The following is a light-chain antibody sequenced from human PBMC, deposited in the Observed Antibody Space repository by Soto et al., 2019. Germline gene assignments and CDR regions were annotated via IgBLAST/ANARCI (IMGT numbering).Light chain of an antibody. CDR1: QDISSW. CDR3: QQANSFPLT. V-gene: IGKV1-12*01. J-gene: IGKJ4*01. CDR2: AAS. Sequence: DIQMTQSPSSVSASVGDRVTITCRASQDISSWLAWYQQTSGKAPKLLIYAASSLQSGVPSRFSGSGSGTDFTLTISSLQPEDSATYYCQQANSFPLTFGGGTKVEIK.